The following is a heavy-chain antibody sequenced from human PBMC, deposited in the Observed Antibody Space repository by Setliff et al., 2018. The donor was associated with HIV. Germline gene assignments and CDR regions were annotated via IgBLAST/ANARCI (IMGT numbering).Heavy chain of an antibody. CDR2: IFYSGHT. D-gene: IGHD2-2*01. CDR1: GGSITRSSYY. Sequence: SETLSLTCTVSGGSITRSSYYWAWIRQPPGKGPEWIGNIFYSGHTFYNPSLRSRVRMSVDTSKNQFTLKVISMTAADTAVYYCARLSCSSNSCPFDYWVQGTLVTVSS. CDR3: ARLSCSSNSCPFDY. J-gene: IGHJ4*02. V-gene: IGHV4-39*06.